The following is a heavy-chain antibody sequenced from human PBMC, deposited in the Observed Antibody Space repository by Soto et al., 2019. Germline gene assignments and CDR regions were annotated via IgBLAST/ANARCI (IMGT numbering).Heavy chain of an antibody. Sequence: PGGSLRLSCVASGFRLSAYGMHWVRQAPGKGLEWVAVIWYDGSEKYYADSVKGRFTISRDTSKNTLYLQMDSLRAEDTAVYYCARDREGNDNDLTFDYWGQGA. J-gene: IGHJ4*02. D-gene: IGHD3-3*01. CDR2: IWYDGSEK. CDR1: GFRLSAYG. V-gene: IGHV3-33*01. CDR3: ARDREGNDNDLTFDY.